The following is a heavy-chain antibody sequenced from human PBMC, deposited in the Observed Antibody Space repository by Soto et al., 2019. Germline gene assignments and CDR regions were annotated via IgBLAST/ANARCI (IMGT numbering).Heavy chain of an antibody. J-gene: IGHJ3*02. Sequence: SVKVSCKASGGSFSSNAISWVRQAPGQGLEWMGGIIPILGSANYAQKFQDRLTITADGSTTTTYMELNSLRSEDAAVYYCASRERVDAFDIWGQGTLVTVSS. D-gene: IGHD1-26*01. V-gene: IGHV1-69*13. CDR1: GGSFSSNA. CDR3: ASRERVDAFDI. CDR2: IIPILGSA.